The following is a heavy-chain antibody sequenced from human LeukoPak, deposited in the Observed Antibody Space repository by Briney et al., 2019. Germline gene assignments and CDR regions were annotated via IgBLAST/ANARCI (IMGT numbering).Heavy chain of an antibody. Sequence: SQTLSLTCTVSGASINSGSYCWSWIRQPAGKGLEWIGRMYTSGSTNYNPSLEGRVTISVDTSKNQFSLRLSSVTAADTAVYYCASRGRRAAAFDYWGQGTLVTVSS. CDR1: GASINSGSYC. CDR3: ASRGRRAAAFDY. V-gene: IGHV4-61*02. D-gene: IGHD6-13*01. CDR2: MYTSGST. J-gene: IGHJ4*02.